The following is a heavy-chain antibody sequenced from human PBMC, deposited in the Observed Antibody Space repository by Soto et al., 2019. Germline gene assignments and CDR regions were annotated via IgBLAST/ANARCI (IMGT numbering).Heavy chain of an antibody. D-gene: IGHD6-19*01. CDR1: GVSISSGSYC. CDR3: ARQSAVAGNWFDP. J-gene: IGHJ5*02. Sequence: SETLSLTCTVSGVSISSGSYCWGWIRQPPGKGLEWIGSIYYSGSTYYNPSLKSRVTISVDTSKNQFSLKLSSVTAADTAVYYCARQSAVAGNWFDPWGQGTLVTVSS. CDR2: IYYSGST. V-gene: IGHV4-39*01.